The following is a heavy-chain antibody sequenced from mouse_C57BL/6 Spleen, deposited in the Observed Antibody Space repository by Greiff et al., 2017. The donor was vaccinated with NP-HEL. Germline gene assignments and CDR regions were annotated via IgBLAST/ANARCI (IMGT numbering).Heavy chain of an antibody. V-gene: IGHV5-15*01. CDR1: GFTFSDYG. CDR3: ARQLYYYGTHYYAMDY. CDR2: ISNLAYSI. J-gene: IGHJ4*01. D-gene: IGHD1-1*01. Sequence: EVQGVESGGGLVQPGGSLKLSCAASGFTFSDYGMAWVRQAPRKGPEWVAFISNLAYSIYYADTVTGRFTISRENAKNTLYLEMSSLRSEDTAMYYCARQLYYYGTHYYAMDYWGQGTSVTVSS.